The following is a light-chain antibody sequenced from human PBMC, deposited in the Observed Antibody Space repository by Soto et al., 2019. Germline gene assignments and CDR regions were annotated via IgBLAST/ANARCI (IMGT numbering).Light chain of an antibody. CDR2: DAS. Sequence: DIQMTQSPSTLSASLGDGVTITCRASQSIGRFLAWYQHQPGKAPKLLIYDASTLESGVPSRFSGTGSGTEFTFSITSMQPEDFGTYYCEQCYLCWTVGQGTMVEIK. V-gene: IGKV1-5*01. J-gene: IGKJ1*01. CDR3: EQCYLCWT. CDR1: QSIGRF.